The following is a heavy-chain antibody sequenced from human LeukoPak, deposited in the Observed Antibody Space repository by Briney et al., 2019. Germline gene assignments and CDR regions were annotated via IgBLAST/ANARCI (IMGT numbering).Heavy chain of an antibody. J-gene: IGHJ4*02. Sequence: GGSLRLSCAASGFTFSIFGLHWVRQAPGKGLEWVAFISHDGSVKYYADSVKGRFAISRDNAKNSLYLQMNSLRAEDTAVYYCARTNLGYSSSWYSGAVDYWGQGTLVTVSS. CDR2: ISHDGSVK. CDR1: GFTFSIFG. V-gene: IGHV3-30*03. CDR3: ARTNLGYSSSWYSGAVDY. D-gene: IGHD6-13*01.